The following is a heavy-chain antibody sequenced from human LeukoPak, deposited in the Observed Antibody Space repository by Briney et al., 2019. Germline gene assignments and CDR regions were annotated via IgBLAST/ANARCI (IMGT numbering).Heavy chain of an antibody. D-gene: IGHD6-13*01. CDR1: GFTFSSYS. CDR2: ISSSSSYV. J-gene: IGHJ4*02. V-gene: IGHV3-21*01. CDR3: ARATGSSSWYYFDY. Sequence: GGSLRLSCAASGFTFSSYSMNWVRQAPGKGLEWVSSISSSSSYVYYADSVKGRFTISRDNAKNSLYLQMNSLRAEDTAVYYCARATGSSSWYYFDYWGQGTLVTVSS.